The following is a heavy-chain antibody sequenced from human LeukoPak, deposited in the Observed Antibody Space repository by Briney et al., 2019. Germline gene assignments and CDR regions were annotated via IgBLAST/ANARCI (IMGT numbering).Heavy chain of an antibody. V-gene: IGHV3-23*01. CDR3: AKDLRFSRRWFGELGYYMDV. J-gene: IGHJ6*03. D-gene: IGHD3-10*01. CDR2: ISGSAGST. CDR1: GFTFSSYG. Sequence: PGGTLRLSCAASGFTFSSYGMSCVRQAPGKGLEWVSAISGSAGSTYYADSVKGRFTIFRDNSKNTLYLQMNSLRAEDTAVYYCAKDLRFSRRWFGELGYYMDVWGKGTTVTISS.